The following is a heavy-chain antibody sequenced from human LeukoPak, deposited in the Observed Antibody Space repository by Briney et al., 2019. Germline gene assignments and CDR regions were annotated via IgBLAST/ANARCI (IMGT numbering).Heavy chain of an antibody. CDR2: INSDGINT. CDR1: GFTFSNYW. CDR3: ARDHDWDYMDV. D-gene: IGHD3-9*01. Sequence: GGSLRLSCAASGFTFSNYWMHWVRQAPGKGLVWVSRINSDGINTSYADSVKGRFTISRDNAKNTLNLQMNSLRAEDTAVYYCARDHDWDYMDVWGKGTTVTVSS. V-gene: IGHV3-74*01. J-gene: IGHJ6*03.